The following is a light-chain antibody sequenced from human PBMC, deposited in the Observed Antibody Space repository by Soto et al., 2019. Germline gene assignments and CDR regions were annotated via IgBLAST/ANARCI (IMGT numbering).Light chain of an antibody. J-gene: IGKJ4*01. V-gene: IGKV3-15*01. CDR3: QQRGNWPLS. Sequence: EIVMTQSPATLSVSPGERATLSCRASQSVNTNLAWYQQKPGQAPRLLIYGASTRATGIPARFSGSGSGTDFTLTISSLEPEDFAVYYCQQRGNWPLSFGGGTKVDIK. CDR1: QSVNTN. CDR2: GAS.